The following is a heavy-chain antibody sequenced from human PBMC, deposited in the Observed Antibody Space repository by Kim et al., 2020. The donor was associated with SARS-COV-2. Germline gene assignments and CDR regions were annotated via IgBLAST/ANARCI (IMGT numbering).Heavy chain of an antibody. CDR2: FDPEDCET. CDR3: ATGMGYYYDSSGYSGN. CDR1: GYTLTELS. V-gene: IGHV1-24*01. Sequence: ASVKVSCKVSGYTLTELSMHWVRQAPGKGLEWMGGFDPEDCETIYAQKFQGRVTMTEDTSTDTAYMELSSLRSEDTAVYYCATGMGYYYDSSGYSGNWGQGTLVTVSS. D-gene: IGHD3-22*01. J-gene: IGHJ4*02.